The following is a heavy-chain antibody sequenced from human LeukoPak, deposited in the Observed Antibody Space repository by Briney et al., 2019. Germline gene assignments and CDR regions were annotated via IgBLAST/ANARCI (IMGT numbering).Heavy chain of an antibody. CDR2: ISYDGSNK. V-gene: IGHV3-30*04. J-gene: IGHJ4*02. D-gene: IGHD6-13*01. CDR3: ARASYSSRLDF. CDR1: EFTFSSYS. Sequence: GGSLRLSCAASEFTFSSYSMHWVRQAPGKGLEWVAVISYDGSNKYYADSVKGRFTISRDNSKNTLYLQMNSLRAEDTAVYYCARASYSSRLDFWGQGTLVTVSS.